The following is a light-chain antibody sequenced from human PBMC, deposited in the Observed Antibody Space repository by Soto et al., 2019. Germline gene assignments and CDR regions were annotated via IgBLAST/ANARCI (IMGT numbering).Light chain of an antibody. V-gene: IGKV1-39*01. Sequence: IHLGQSPSSVSASVGDSVTITGLASQTIKNYLNWYQQKPGRAPNLLIYSASTLHSGVPSRFSGTKSATDFTLTITSLQPEDFATYYCQQFYSAPITFGQGTRLEIK. CDR1: QTIKNY. CDR3: QQFYSAPIT. J-gene: IGKJ5*01. CDR2: SAS.